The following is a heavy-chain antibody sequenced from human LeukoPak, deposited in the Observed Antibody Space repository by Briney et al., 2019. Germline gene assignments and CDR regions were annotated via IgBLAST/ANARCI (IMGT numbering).Heavy chain of an antibody. CDR1: GGSISSYY. V-gene: IGHV4-59*01. CDR2: IYYSGST. Sequence: SETLSLTCTVSGGSISSYYWSWLRQPPGKGLEWIGYIYYSGSTNYNPSLKSLVTISVDTSKNQFSLKLSSVTAADTAVYYCARDLRPPSSWPRGENWFDHWGQGTLVTVSS. CDR3: ARDLRPPSSWPRGENWFDH. D-gene: IGHD6-13*01. J-gene: IGHJ5*02.